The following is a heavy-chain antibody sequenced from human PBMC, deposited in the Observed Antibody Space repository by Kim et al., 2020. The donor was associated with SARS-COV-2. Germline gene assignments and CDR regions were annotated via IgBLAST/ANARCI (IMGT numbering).Heavy chain of an antibody. CDR1: GFTFSSYG. D-gene: IGHD6-13*01. Sequence: GGSLRLSCAASGFTFSSYGMHWVRQAPCKGLEWVAVIWYDGSNKYYADSVKGRFTISRDNSKNTLYLQMNSLRAEDTAVYYCARADADCDSSSCSYGGIDAWGQGTLVTVSS. V-gene: IGHV3-33*01. CDR3: ARADADCDSSSCSYGGIDA. CDR2: IWYDGSNK. J-gene: IGHJ5*01.